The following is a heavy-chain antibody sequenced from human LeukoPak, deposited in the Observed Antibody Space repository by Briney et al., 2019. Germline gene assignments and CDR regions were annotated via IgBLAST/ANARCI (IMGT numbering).Heavy chain of an antibody. J-gene: IGHJ6*02. D-gene: IGHD6-6*01. Sequence: SETLSLTCAVYGGSFSGYYWSWIRQPPGKGLEWIGEINHSGSTNYNPSLKSRVTTSVDTSKNQFSLKLSSVTAADTAVYYCARGGGIAARLIGMDVWGQGTTVTVSS. CDR3: ARGGGIAARLIGMDV. CDR2: INHSGST. CDR1: GGSFSGYY. V-gene: IGHV4-34*01.